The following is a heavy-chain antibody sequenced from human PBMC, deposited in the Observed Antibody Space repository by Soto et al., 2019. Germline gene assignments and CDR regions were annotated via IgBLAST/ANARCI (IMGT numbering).Heavy chain of an antibody. CDR3: ARDGSPSKSYYYYGMDV. D-gene: IGHD3-10*01. V-gene: IGHV3-33*01. Sequence: QVQLVESGGGVVQPGRSLRLSCAASGFTFSSYGMHWVRQAPGKGLEWVAVIWYDGSNKYYADSVKGRFTISRDNSKNTLYLQMNSLRAEDTAVYYCARDGSPSKSYYYYGMDVWGQGTTVTVSS. CDR2: IWYDGSNK. J-gene: IGHJ6*02. CDR1: GFTFSSYG.